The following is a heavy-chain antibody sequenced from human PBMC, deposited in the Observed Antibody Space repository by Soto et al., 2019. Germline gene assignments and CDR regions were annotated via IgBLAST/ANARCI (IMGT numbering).Heavy chain of an antibody. J-gene: IGHJ4*02. CDR3: ARDTGWGLGY. V-gene: IGHV4-4*02. CDR1: GDSINSNYC. Sequence: QVQLQESGPGLVRPSGTLSLTCAVSGDSINSNYCWTWVRQPPGKGREWIAEIYYSGGTSYNTSLKSRVTISMDKYKNQFSLNLTSVTAADTAMYYCARDTGWGLGYWGQGTLVTVSS. D-gene: IGHD6-19*01. CDR2: IYYSGGT.